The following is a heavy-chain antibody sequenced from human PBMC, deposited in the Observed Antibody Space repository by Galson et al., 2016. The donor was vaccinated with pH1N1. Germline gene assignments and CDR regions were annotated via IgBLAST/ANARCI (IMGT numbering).Heavy chain of an antibody. V-gene: IGHV1-69*13. D-gene: IGHD5/OR15-5a*01. Sequence: SVKVSCKASGGPFNPYAINWVRQAPGQGLEWMGGTTAVFRTTHYAQQFQGRVTITADESVTTAYMELTSLRSDDTAVYFCARGETYNHASCLGHWGQGTLVIVSS. CDR3: ARGETYNHASCLGH. J-gene: IGHJ4*02. CDR2: TTAVFRTT. CDR1: GGPFNPYA.